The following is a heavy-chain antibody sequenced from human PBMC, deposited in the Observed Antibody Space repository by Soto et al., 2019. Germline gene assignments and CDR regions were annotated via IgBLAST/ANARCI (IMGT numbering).Heavy chain of an antibody. CDR1: GGSISSGGYY. D-gene: IGHD2-2*01. Sequence: QVQLQESGPGLVKPSQTLSLTCTVSGGSISSGGYYWSWIRQHPGKGLEWIGYIYYSGSTYYNPSLKSRVTISVDTSKNQFSLKLSSVTAADTAVHYCARDSPLTPDSIVVVPAADYYYGMDVWGQGTTVTVSS. V-gene: IGHV4-31*03. CDR3: ARDSPLTPDSIVVVPAADYYYGMDV. J-gene: IGHJ6*02. CDR2: IYYSGST.